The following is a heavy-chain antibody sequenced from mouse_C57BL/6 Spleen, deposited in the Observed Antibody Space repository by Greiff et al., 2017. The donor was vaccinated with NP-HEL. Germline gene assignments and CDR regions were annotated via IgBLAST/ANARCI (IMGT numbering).Heavy chain of an antibody. J-gene: IGHJ2*01. Sequence: VKLQESGPGLVAPSQSLSITCTVSGFSLTSYGVHWVRQPPGKGLEWLVVIWSDGSTTYNSALKSRLSISKDNSKSQVFLKMNSLQTDDTAMYYCARHHGSSPYYFDYWGQGTTLTVSS. CDR2: IWSDGST. CDR1: GFSLTSYG. CDR3: ARHHGSSPYYFDY. D-gene: IGHD1-1*01. V-gene: IGHV2-6-1*01.